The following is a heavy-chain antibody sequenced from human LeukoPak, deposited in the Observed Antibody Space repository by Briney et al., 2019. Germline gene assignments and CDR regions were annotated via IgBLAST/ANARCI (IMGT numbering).Heavy chain of an antibody. D-gene: IGHD3-22*01. V-gene: IGHV3-7*01. CDR3: ARDCLYDSSGYYWSYYYGMDV. J-gene: IGHJ6*02. CDR1: GFTFSDYY. CDR2: IKQDGSEK. Sequence: GGSLRLSCAASGFTFSDYYMSWIRQAPGKGLEWVANIKQDGSEKYYVDSVKGRFTITRDNAKNSLYLQMNSLRAEDTAVYYCARDCLYDSSGYYWSYYYGMDVWGQGTTVTVSS.